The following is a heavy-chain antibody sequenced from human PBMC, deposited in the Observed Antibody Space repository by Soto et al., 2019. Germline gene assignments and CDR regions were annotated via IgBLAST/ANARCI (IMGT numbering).Heavy chain of an antibody. Sequence: QVQLQESGPGLVKPSQTLSLTCTVSGGSISSGGYYWYWIRQHPGNGLEWIGYIYYSGTTYYNPSLKSRVTISVDTSKNQFSLKLSSVTAADTAVYYCAAACVACGGFNYYGMDVWGQGTTVTVSS. V-gene: IGHV4-31*03. CDR2: IYYSGTT. D-gene: IGHD2-21*01. CDR1: GGSISSGGYY. J-gene: IGHJ6*02. CDR3: AAACVACGGFNYYGMDV.